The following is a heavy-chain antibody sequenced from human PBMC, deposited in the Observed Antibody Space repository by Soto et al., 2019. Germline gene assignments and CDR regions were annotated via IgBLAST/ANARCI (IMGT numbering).Heavy chain of an antibody. CDR1: GGTFSSYA. Sequence: ASVKVSCKASGGTFSSYAISCVRQAPGQGLEWMGGIIPIFGTANYAQKFQGRVTITADESTSTAYMELSSLRSEDTAVYYCARVDSSSYYYYGMDVWGQGTTVTVSS. D-gene: IGHD6-6*01. J-gene: IGHJ6*02. CDR2: IIPIFGTA. V-gene: IGHV1-69*13. CDR3: ARVDSSSYYYYGMDV.